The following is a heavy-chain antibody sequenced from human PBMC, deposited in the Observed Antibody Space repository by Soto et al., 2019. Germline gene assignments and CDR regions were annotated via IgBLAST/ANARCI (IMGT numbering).Heavy chain of an antibody. J-gene: IGHJ6*04. CDR3: ARIAAAGRGMDV. CDR1: GFHFSTHW. Sequence: EVQLVESGGGLVQPGGSLRLSCAASGFHFSTHWMTWVCQGPGKGLEWVADIKEDGSEKYYVDSVKGRFTMSRDNAQNSLYLHVNNLRVEDTAVYYCARIAAAGRGMDVWGRGTTVTVSS. D-gene: IGHD6-13*01. V-gene: IGHV3-7*01. CDR2: IKEDGSEK.